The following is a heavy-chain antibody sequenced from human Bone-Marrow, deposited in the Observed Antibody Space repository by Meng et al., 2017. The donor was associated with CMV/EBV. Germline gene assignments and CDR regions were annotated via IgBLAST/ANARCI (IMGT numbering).Heavy chain of an antibody. CDR1: GGSFSGYY. V-gene: IGHV4-34*01. CDR3: ARGRGNYYYYYGMDV. CDR2: INHSGST. J-gene: IGHJ6*02. Sequence: SETLSLTCAVYGGSFSGYYWSWIRQPPGKGLEWIGEINHSGSTNYNPSLKSRVTISVDTSKNQFSLKLSSVTAADTAVYYCARGRGNYYYYYGMDVWGQETTVTVSS. D-gene: IGHD3-16*01.